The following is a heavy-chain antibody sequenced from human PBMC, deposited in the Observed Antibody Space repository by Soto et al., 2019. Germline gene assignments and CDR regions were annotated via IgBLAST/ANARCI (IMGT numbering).Heavy chain of an antibody. V-gene: IGHV4-39*07. CDR3: ARAGRGSRWDV. J-gene: IGHJ6*04. CDR1: GGSISSSSYY. D-gene: IGHD5-12*01. CDR2: INHSGST. Sequence: SETLSLTCTVSGGSISSSSYYWGWIRQPPGKGLEWIGSINHSGSTNYNPSLKSRVTISVDTSKNQFSLKLSSVTAADTAVYYCARAGRGSRWDVWGKGTTVTVSS.